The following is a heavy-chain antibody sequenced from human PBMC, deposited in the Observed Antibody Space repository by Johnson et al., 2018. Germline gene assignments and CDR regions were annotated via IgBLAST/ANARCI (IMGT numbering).Heavy chain of an antibody. CDR3: ATTGGMDV. CDR1: GGTFSRYA. Sequence: QVQLVQSGAEVTKPGSSGKVSCKASGGTFSRYAISWVRQAPAQGLEWMGGIITIFGIADNAQKFPDKVTITADESTGTAYMELSSLRSEDTAVYYWATTGGMDVLGQGTTVTVSS. J-gene: IGHJ6*02. V-gene: IGHV1-69*01. CDR2: IITIFGIA.